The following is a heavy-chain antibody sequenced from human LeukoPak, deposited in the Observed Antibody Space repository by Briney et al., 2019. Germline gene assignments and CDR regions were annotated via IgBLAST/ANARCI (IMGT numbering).Heavy chain of an antibody. J-gene: IGHJ4*02. Sequence: SETLSLTCTVSGGSISSYYWSWIRQPPGKGLEWIGYIYHSGSTNYNPSLKSRVTISVDTSKNQFSLKLSSVTAADTAVYYCARRHSSGWSHFDYWGQGTLVTVSS. V-gene: IGHV4-59*08. CDR2: IYHSGST. CDR3: ARRHSSGWSHFDY. D-gene: IGHD6-19*01. CDR1: GGSISSYY.